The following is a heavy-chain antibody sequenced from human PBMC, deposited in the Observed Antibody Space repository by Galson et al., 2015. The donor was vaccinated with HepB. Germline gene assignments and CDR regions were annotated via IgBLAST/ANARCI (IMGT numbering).Heavy chain of an antibody. J-gene: IGHJ1*01. CDR2: IYHSGST. D-gene: IGHD6-19*01. CDR1: GGSISSSNW. Sequence: SETLSLTCAVSGGSISSSNWGSWVRQPPGKGVEWIGEIYHSGSTNYNPSLKSRVTISVDKSKNQFSLKLSSVTAADTAVYYCARVRAVAGLAEYFQHWGQGTLVTVSS. V-gene: IGHV4-4*02. CDR3: ARVRAVAGLAEYFQH.